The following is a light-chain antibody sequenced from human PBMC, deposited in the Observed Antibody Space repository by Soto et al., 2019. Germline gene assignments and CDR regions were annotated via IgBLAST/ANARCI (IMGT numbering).Light chain of an antibody. CDR3: QQYNGFPWT. V-gene: IGKV1-5*03. CDR2: KAS. J-gene: IGKJ1*01. Sequence: DIQITQSPSILSASVGDTVTVTCRASQSVSGWLAWFQQKPGEAPKLLIYKASSLESGVPARFSGSGSGTEFTLTISSLQPDDFATYYCQQYNGFPWTFGQGTKVDIK. CDR1: QSVSGW.